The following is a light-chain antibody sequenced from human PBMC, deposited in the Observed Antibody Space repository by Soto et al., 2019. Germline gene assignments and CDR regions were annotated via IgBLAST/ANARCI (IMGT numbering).Light chain of an antibody. CDR3: QQYYGTPLT. CDR1: QSVLYSSNNKNY. CDR2: WAS. Sequence: IVMTQSPDSLAVSLGERSTINCKSSQSVLYSSNNKNYLSWYQQKPGQPLKLLIYWASTRESGVPDRFSGRGSGTDFTHTISSLEAEDLAVYDGQQYYGTPLTLGVGTKGAIK. V-gene: IGKV4-1*01. J-gene: IGKJ4*01.